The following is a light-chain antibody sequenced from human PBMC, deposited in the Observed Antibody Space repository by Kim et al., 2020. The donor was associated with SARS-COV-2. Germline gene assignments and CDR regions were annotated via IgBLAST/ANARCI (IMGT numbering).Light chain of an antibody. V-gene: IGKV1-39*01. CDR3: QQSSSFPLT. CDR1: QDISNY. Sequence: DIQMTQSPSSLSASVGDRVTITCQASQDISNYLNWYQQKPGKAPKLLIYDASNLETGVPSRFSGSTSGTDFTLTISSLQPEDFATYYCQQSSSFPLTFGGGTKVDIK. J-gene: IGKJ4*01. CDR2: DAS.